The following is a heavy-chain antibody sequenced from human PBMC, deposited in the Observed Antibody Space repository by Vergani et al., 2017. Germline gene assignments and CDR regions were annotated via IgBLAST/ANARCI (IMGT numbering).Heavy chain of an antibody. J-gene: IGHJ4*02. CDR3: AKLPIQTARAPSDY. V-gene: IGHV3-23*01. CDR2: ISGSGGST. CDR1: GFPFSSFA. D-gene: IGHD6-6*01. Sequence: EVQLLESGGGLVQPGGSLRLSCAASGFPFSSFAMSWVRQAPGTGLEWVSAISGSGGSTYYADSVTGRFTISRDNSQKTLYLQMNSLRAEDTAVYYCAKLPIQTARAPSDYWGQGTLVTVSS.